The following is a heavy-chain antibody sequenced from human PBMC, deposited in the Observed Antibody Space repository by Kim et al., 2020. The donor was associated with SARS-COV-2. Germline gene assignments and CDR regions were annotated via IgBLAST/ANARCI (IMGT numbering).Heavy chain of an antibody. CDR1: GGTFSCYA. CDR2: IIPIFGTA. J-gene: IGHJ6*02. D-gene: IGHD4-17*01. V-gene: IGHV1-69*13. Sequence: SVKVSCKASGGTFSCYAISWVRQAPGQGLEWMGGIIPIFGTANYAQKFQGRVTITADESTSTAYMELSSLRSEDTAVYYCARDTGTTDYGMDVWGQGTTVTVSS. CDR3: ARDTGTTDYGMDV.